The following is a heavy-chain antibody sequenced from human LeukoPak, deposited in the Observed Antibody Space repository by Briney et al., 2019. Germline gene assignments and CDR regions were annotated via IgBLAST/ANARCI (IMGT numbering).Heavy chain of an antibody. CDR1: GVSITNTNY. CDR2: VNLQGST. V-gene: IGHV4-4*02. D-gene: IGHD6-19*01. J-gene: IGHJ4*02. Sequence: PSETLSLTCGASGVSITNTNYWTWVRQPPGKGLEWIGEVNLQGSTNYNPSLMGRVAISVDTSENHISLQLTSVTAADTAVYYCPREGCPYRPRDYSGQGTLVTVSS. CDR3: PREGCPYRPRDY.